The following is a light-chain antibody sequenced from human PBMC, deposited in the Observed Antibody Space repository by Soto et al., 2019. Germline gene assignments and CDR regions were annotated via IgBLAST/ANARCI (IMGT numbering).Light chain of an antibody. J-gene: IGKJ5*01. CDR1: QTITNY. Sequence: DLQQSQNPSYLSASVEARVTSTCQASQTITNYLNWYQQTPGKAPQLLIYAASSLQSGVPSRFSGSGSGTDFTLTISTLQPEDFTTYYCQQSYSTPITFGQGTRLEIK. V-gene: IGKV1-39*01. CDR2: AAS. CDR3: QQSYSTPIT.